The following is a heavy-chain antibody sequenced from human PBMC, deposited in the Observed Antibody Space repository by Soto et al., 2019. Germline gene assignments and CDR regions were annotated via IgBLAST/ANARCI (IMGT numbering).Heavy chain of an antibody. D-gene: IGHD5-18*01. J-gene: IGHJ5*02. CDR3: ALDTAMVTGNWFDP. CDR1: GGSISSGGYY. V-gene: IGHV4-31*03. CDR2: IYYSGST. Sequence: SETLSLTCTVSGGSISSGGYYWSWIRQHPGKGLEWIGYIYYSGSTYYNPSLKSRVTISVDTSKNQFSLKLSSVTAADTAVYYCALDTAMVTGNWFDPWGQGTLVTVSS.